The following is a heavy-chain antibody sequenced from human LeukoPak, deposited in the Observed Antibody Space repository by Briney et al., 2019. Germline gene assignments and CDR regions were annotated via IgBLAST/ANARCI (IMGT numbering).Heavy chain of an antibody. D-gene: IGHD3-3*01. Sequence: SGGSLRLSCAASGFTFSSYAMSWVRQAPGKGLEWVSAISGSGGSTYYADSVKGRFTISRDNSKNTLYLQMNSLRAEDTAVYYCAKGGQDFDFWRFDLWGQGILVIVSS. V-gene: IGHV3-23*01. CDR2: ISGSGGST. J-gene: IGHJ5*02. CDR1: GFTFSSYA. CDR3: AKGGQDFDFWRFDL.